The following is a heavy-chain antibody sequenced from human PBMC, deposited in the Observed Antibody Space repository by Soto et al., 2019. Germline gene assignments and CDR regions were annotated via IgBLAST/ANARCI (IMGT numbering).Heavy chain of an antibody. J-gene: IGHJ3*02. CDR2: ISSSSTI. D-gene: IGHD6-19*01. CDR3: ARDRPQWLVSFVGDAFDI. V-gene: IGHV3-48*02. Sequence: GRSLRLSSAASALTFSSYSMNWVRQAPGKRLEWVSYISSSSTIYYADSVKGRFTISRDNAKNSLYLQMNSLRDEDTAVYYCARDRPQWLVSFVGDAFDIWCQGTMLTAS. CDR1: ALTFSSYS.